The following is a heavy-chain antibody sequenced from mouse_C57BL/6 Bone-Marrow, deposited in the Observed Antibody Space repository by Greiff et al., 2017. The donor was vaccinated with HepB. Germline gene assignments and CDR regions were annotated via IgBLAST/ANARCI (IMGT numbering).Heavy chain of an antibody. CDR1: GYTFTSYG. CDR2: IYPRSGNT. V-gene: IGHV1-81*01. CDR3: ARCYDGYYVGFDV. J-gene: IGHJ1*03. D-gene: IGHD2-3*01. Sequence: QVQLQQSGAELARPGASVKLSCKASGYTFTSYGISWVKQRTGQGLEWIGEIYPRSGNTYYNEKFKGKATLTADKSSSTAYMEIRSLTSEDSAVYFCARCYDGYYVGFDVWGTGTTVTVSS.